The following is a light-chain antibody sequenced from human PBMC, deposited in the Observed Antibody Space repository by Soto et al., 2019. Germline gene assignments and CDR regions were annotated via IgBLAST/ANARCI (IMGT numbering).Light chain of an antibody. J-gene: IGKJ1*01. V-gene: IGKV1-5*03. Sequence: DIQMTQSPSTLSASVGDRVTITCRASQSISSWLAWYQQKPGKAPKLLIYKASSLESGVPSRFSGSGSGTESTLTITMLQPEDFANYYCQQYNSYSWTFGQGTKVEIK. CDR1: QSISSW. CDR2: KAS. CDR3: QQYNSYSWT.